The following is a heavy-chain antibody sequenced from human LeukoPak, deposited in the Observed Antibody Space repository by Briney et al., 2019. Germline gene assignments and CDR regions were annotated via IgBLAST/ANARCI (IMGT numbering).Heavy chain of an antibody. V-gene: IGHV4-34*01. CDR1: GGSFSGYY. Sequence: SETLSLTCAVYGGSFSGYYWNWIRQPPGKGLEWIGEINHTGNTLYNPSLKSRATISGDMSNNRFSLKLTSVTAADTGVYYCARGPASGSYFAWFDSWGQGTLVSVSS. CDR2: INHTGNT. J-gene: IGHJ5*01. CDR3: ARGPASGSYFAWFDS. D-gene: IGHD1-26*01.